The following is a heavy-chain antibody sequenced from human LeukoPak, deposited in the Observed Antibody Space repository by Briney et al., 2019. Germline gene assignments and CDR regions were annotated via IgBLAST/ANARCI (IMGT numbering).Heavy chain of an antibody. CDR2: ISAYNGNT. J-gene: IGHJ5*02. V-gene: IGHV1-18*01. CDR1: GYTFTSYG. CDR3: ARDHPGELVKGGLGFDP. Sequence: ASVKVSCKASGYTFTSYGISWVRQAPGQGLEWMGWISAYNGNTNYAQKLQGRVTMTTDTSTCTAYMELRSLRSEDTAVYYCARDHPGELVKGGLGFDPWGQGTLVTVSS. D-gene: IGHD6-13*01.